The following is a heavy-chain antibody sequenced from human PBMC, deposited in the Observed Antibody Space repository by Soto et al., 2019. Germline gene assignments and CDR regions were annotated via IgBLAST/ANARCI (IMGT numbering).Heavy chain of an antibody. V-gene: IGHV5-51*01. CDR2: IYPGDSDT. D-gene: IGHD6-6*01. CDR3: ARHGIAARHYYGMDV. CDR1: GYSFTSYW. Sequence: PGESLKISCKGSGYSFTSYWIGWVRQMPGKGLEWMEIIYPGDSDTRYSPSFQGQVTISADKSISTAYLQWSSLKASDTAMYYCARHGIAARHYYGMDVWGQGTTVTVSS. J-gene: IGHJ6*02.